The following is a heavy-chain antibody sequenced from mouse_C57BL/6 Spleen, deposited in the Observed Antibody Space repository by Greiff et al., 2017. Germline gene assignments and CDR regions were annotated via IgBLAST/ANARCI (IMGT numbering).Heavy chain of an antibody. Sequence: DVMLVESGGGLVKPGGSLKLSCAASGFTFSDYGMHWVRQAPEKGLEWVAYISSGSSTIYYADTVKGRFTISRDNAKNTLFLQMTSLRSEDTAMCYCARHDGYYPSDYAMGCWGQGTSVTVAA. V-gene: IGHV5-17*01. CDR1: GFTFSDYG. CDR3: ARHDGYYPSDYAMGC. D-gene: IGHD2-3*01. CDR2: ISSGSSTI. J-gene: IGHJ4*01.